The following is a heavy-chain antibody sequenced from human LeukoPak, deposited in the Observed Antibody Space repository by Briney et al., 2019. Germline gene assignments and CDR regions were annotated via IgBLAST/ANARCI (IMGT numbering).Heavy chain of an antibody. CDR1: GGSISSHY. CDR2: IYYSGST. Sequence: SETPSLTCTVSGGSISSHYWSWIRQPPGKGLEWIGYIYYSGSTNYNPSLKSRVTISVDTSKNQFSLKLSPVTAADTAVYYCARDCRGGSCYGGIDYWGQGTLVTVSS. V-gene: IGHV4-59*11. J-gene: IGHJ4*02. CDR3: ARDCRGGSCYGGIDY. D-gene: IGHD2-15*01.